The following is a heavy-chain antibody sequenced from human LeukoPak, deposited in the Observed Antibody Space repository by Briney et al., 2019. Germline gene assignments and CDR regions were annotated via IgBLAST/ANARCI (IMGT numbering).Heavy chain of an antibody. Sequence: SETLSLSCTVSGASTSHFYWNWIRQPPGKGLEWIGYMHNSGSSKHSPSLKSRVTISIDTSKNQFSLQLTSVTAAGTAIYYCARSAEWLRNAFDIWGQGTMVSVSS. D-gene: IGHD5-12*01. CDR2: MHNSGSS. V-gene: IGHV4-59*01. CDR3: ARSAEWLRNAFDI. CDR1: GASTSHFY. J-gene: IGHJ3*02.